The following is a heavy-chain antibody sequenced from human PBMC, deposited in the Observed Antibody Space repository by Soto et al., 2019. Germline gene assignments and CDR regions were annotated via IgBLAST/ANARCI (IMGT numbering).Heavy chain of an antibody. CDR3: ARDSIVVSTTFDP. Sequence: GASVKVSCKASGYTFTSYGISWVRQAPGQGLEWKGWISAYNGNTNYAQKHQGRVTITTDTSTSTANMGLRSLRSDDTAVYYCARDSIVVSTTFDPGGKGTRVTVPS. CDR2: ISAYNGNT. CDR1: GYTFTSYG. V-gene: IGHV1-18*01. D-gene: IGHD2-21*01. J-gene: IGHJ5*02.